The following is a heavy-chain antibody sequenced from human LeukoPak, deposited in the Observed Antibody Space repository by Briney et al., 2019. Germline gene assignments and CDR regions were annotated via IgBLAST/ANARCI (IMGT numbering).Heavy chain of an antibody. CDR3: AKEAYSSSWYASSDY. J-gene: IGHJ4*02. V-gene: IGHV3-23*01. Sequence: GGSLRLSCAASGFTFSRYAMSWVRQAPGKGLEWVSAISGSGGSTYYADSVKGRFTISSDNSKNTLYLQMNSLRAEDTAIYYCAKEAYSSSWYASSDYRGQGTLVTVSS. D-gene: IGHD6-13*01. CDR1: GFTFSRYA. CDR2: ISGSGGST.